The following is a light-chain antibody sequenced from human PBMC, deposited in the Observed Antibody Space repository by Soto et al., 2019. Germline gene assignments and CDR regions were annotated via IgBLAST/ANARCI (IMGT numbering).Light chain of an antibody. Sequence: QSVLTQPPSASGTPGQTVTISCSGSSYNIEKNLPYWYQQLPGTAPKLLIYKNNQRPSGVPDRFSGSKSATAASLAVSGLRSEDEADYYCAAWDDSLSAWVFGGGTQLTAL. CDR2: KNN. CDR1: SYNIEKNL. J-gene: IGLJ3*02. V-gene: IGLV1-47*01. CDR3: AAWDDSLSAWV.